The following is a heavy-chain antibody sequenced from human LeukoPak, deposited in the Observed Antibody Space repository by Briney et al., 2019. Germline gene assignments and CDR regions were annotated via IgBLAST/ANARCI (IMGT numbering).Heavy chain of an antibody. CDR1: GGSISSYY. V-gene: IGHV4-59*01. J-gene: IGHJ3*02. Sequence: SETLSLTCTVSGGSISSYYWTWIRQPPGKGLEWIGYIHYSGSTNYNPSLKSRVTISVDTSKNQFSLKLTSVTAADTAVYYCSRDVSGYRHDSRSAFDIWGQGTLVTVSS. D-gene: IGHD5-18*01. CDR3: SRDVSGYRHDSRSAFDI. CDR2: IHYSGST.